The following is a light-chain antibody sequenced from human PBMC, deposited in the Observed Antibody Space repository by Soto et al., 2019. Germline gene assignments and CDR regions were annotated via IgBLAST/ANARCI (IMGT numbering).Light chain of an antibody. Sequence: DIQMTQSPSFVSASVGDRVTISCRASQGITSWLAWYQQKPGKAPRLLIYAASTLQGGVPSRFSGSGSGTEFTLTISSLQPEDFAVYYCQQGSSCPRTFGPGTKVDIK. CDR1: QGITSW. J-gene: IGKJ1*01. V-gene: IGKV1-12*01. CDR2: AAS. CDR3: QQGSSCPRT.